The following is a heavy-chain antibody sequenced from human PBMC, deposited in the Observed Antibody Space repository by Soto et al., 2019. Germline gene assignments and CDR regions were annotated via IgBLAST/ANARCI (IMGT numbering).Heavy chain of an antibody. J-gene: IGHJ6*02. CDR3: ARDDGPLRFLEWLWAPRIYYYYYYGMDV. D-gene: IGHD3-3*01. Sequence: ASVKVSCKASGYTFTSYGISWVRQAPGQGLEWMGWISAYNGNTNYTQKLQGRVTMTTDTSTSTAYMELRSLRSDDTAVYYCARDDGPLRFLEWLWAPRIYYYYYYGMDVWGQGTTVTVSS. CDR1: GYTFTSYG. CDR2: ISAYNGNT. V-gene: IGHV1-18*01.